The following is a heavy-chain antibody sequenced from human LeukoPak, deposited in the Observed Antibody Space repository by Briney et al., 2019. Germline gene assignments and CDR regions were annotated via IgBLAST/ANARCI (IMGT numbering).Heavy chain of an antibody. Sequence: SSETLSLTCTVSGDSISTYYYYWSWIRQPPGRGLEWIGYIYNSGSTNYNPSLKSRVSISVDTSKNQFSLKLYSVTAADTAVYYCARHRGYYDSSAYNWFDSWGQGTLVTVSS. CDR1: GDSISTYYYY. CDR2: IYNSGST. V-gene: IGHV4-61*01. D-gene: IGHD3-22*01. CDR3: ARHRGYYDSSAYNWFDS. J-gene: IGHJ5*01.